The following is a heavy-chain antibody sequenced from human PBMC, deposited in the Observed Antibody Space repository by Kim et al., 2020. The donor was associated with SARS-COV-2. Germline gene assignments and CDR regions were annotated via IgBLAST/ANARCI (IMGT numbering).Heavy chain of an antibody. D-gene: IGHD3-10*01. V-gene: IGHV1-58*01. CDR3: AADLPHAWFGELAFDY. J-gene: IGHJ4*02. Sequence: SVKVSCKASGFTFTSSAVQWVRQARGQRLEWIGWIVVGSGNTNYAQKFQERVTITRDMSTSTAYMELSSLRSEDTAVYYCAADLPHAWFGELAFDYWGQGTLVTVSS. CDR1: GFTFTSSA. CDR2: IVVGSGNT.